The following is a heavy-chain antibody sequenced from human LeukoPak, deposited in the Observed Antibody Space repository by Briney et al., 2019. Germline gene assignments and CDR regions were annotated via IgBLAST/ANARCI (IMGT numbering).Heavy chain of an antibody. CDR3: ATGRDGYDYYYYGMDV. CDR1: GYTLTELS. D-gene: IGHD5-24*01. J-gene: IGHJ6*02. Sequence: GASVKVSCKVSGYTLTELSMHWVRQAPGKGLEWMGGFDPEDGETIYAQKFQGRVTMTEDTSTDTAYMELSSLRSEDTAVYYCATGRDGYDYYYYGMDVWGQGTTVTVSS. CDR2: FDPEDGET. V-gene: IGHV1-24*01.